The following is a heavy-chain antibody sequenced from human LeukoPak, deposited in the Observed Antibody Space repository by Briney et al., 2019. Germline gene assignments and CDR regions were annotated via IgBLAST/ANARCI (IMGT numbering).Heavy chain of an antibody. J-gene: IGHJ5*02. V-gene: IGHV3-30*02. CDR2: IRYDGSNK. CDR3: AKDLSVGAPSGFDP. Sequence: PGGSLRLSCAASGFTFSSYGMHWVRQAPGKGLEWVAFIRYDGSNKYYADSVKGRFTISRDNSKNTLYLQMNSLRAEDTAVYYCAKDLSVGAPSGFDPWGQGTLVTVSS. D-gene: IGHD1-26*01. CDR1: GFTFSSYG.